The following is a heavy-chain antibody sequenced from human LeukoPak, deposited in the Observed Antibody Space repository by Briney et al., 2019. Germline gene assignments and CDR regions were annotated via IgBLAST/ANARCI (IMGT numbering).Heavy chain of an antibody. V-gene: IGHV3-74*01. CDR1: GFTFSTYW. CDR3: ARVPLYSSSWNLGY. Sequence: GGSLRLSCAASGFTFSTYWMHWVRQVPGKGLVWVSGINSDGSSTSYADSVKGRFTISRDNAKNTLYLQMNSLRAEDTAVYYCARVPLYSSSWNLGYWGQGTLVTVSS. J-gene: IGHJ4*02. CDR2: INSDGSST. D-gene: IGHD6-13*01.